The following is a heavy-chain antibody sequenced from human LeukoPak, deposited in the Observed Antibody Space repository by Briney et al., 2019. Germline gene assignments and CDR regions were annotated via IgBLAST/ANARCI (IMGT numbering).Heavy chain of an antibody. Sequence: SETLSLTCAVYGGSFSGYYWSWIPQPPGKGLEWIGEINHSGSTNYNPSLKSRVTISVDTSKNQFSLKLSSVTAADTAVYYCARGLRMLHYWGQGTLVTVSS. V-gene: IGHV4-34*01. CDR1: GGSFSGYY. J-gene: IGHJ4*02. CDR2: INHSGST. CDR3: ARGLRMLHY. D-gene: IGHD2-8*01.